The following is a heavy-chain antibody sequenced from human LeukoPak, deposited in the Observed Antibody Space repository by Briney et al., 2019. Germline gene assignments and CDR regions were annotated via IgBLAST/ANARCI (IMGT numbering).Heavy chain of an antibody. V-gene: IGHV3-23*01. J-gene: IGHJ4*02. CDR2: ISGGGGTT. Sequence: PGGSLRLSCAASGFTFSSYAMTWVRQAPGKGLEWVSVISGGGGTTYYADSVKGRFTISRDNSKNTLYLQMNSLRAEDTAVYYCAKMIAVAVPFDYWGQGTLVTVSS. CDR3: AKMIAVAVPFDY. CDR1: GFTFSSYA. D-gene: IGHD6-19*01.